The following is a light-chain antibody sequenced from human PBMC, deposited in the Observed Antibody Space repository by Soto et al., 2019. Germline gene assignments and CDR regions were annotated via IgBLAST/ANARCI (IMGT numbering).Light chain of an antibody. J-gene: IGKJ1*01. Sequence: DIQMTQSPSTLSASVGDRVTITCRASQSISSWLAWYQQNPGKAHKLMIYKASSLESGVPSRFSGSGSGTECTLTISSLQPDDFATYYCQQYNSYSRTFGKGTKVEIK. CDR3: QQYNSYSRT. V-gene: IGKV1-5*03. CDR1: QSISSW. CDR2: KAS.